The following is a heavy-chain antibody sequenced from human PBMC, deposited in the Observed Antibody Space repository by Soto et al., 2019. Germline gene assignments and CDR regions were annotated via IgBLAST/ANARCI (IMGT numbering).Heavy chain of an antibody. J-gene: IGHJ5*02. D-gene: IGHD2-2*01. V-gene: IGHV3-30*18. CDR1: GFTFSSYG. CDR2: ISYDGSNK. CDR3: AKDRNQQGFIWFDP. Sequence: GGSLRLSCAASGFTFSSYGMHWVRQAPGKGLEWVAVISYDGSNKYYADSVKGRFTIPRDNSKNTLYLQMNSLRAEDTAVYYCAKDRNQQGFIWFDPWGQGTLVTVSS.